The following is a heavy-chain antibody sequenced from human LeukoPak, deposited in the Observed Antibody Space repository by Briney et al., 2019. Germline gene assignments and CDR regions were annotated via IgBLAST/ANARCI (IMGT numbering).Heavy chain of an antibody. D-gene: IGHD3-16*01. Sequence: PSETLSLTCTVSDGSISSYYWSWIRQPPGKGLEWIGYIYYSGSTYYNPSLKSRVTISVDTSKNQFSLKLSSVTAADTAVYYCASAEGWGYYFDYWGQGTLVTVSS. J-gene: IGHJ4*02. CDR2: IYYSGST. CDR3: ASAEGWGYYFDY. CDR1: DGSISSYY. V-gene: IGHV4-59*08.